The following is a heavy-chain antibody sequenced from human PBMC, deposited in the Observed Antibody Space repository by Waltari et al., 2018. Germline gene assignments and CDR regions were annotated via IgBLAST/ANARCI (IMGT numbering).Heavy chain of an antibody. Sequence: QVQLQQWGAGLLKPSETLSLTCAVYGGSFSGYSWSWIRQPPGKGLEWIGEINHSGSTNYNPSLKSRVTISVDTSKNQFSLKLSSVTAADTAVYYCARLRKLELSYYYYGMDVWGQGTTVTVSS. D-gene: IGHD1-7*01. J-gene: IGHJ6*02. CDR3: ARLRKLELSYYYYGMDV. CDR2: INHSGST. CDR1: GGSFSGYS. V-gene: IGHV4-34*01.